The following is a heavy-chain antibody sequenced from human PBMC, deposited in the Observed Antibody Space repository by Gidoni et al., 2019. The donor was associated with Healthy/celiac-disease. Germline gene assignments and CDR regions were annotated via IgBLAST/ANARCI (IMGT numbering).Heavy chain of an antibody. CDR2: IKQDGSEK. CDR3: ARVGKTVAGFYWYFDL. D-gene: IGHD6-19*01. Sequence: EVQLVESGGGLVQPGGSLRRSCAATGFTFSSYWLSWGRQAPGKWLEWVANIKQDGSEKYYVDSVKGRFTISRDNATNSLYLQMTSLRAEDTAVYYCARVGKTVAGFYWYFDLWGRGTLVTVSS. V-gene: IGHV3-7*03. J-gene: IGHJ2*01. CDR1: GFTFSSYW.